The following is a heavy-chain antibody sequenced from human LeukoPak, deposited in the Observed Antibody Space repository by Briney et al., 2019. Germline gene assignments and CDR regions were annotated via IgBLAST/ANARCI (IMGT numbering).Heavy chain of an antibody. J-gene: IGHJ4*02. D-gene: IGHD3-22*01. CDR1: GYTFTNYD. CDR3: ARRSDYYDSSAYYY. Sequence: GASVKVSCKASGYTFTNYDINWVRQAPGQGLEWMGWMNPNSGNTVYAQKFQGRVTITRDTSIGTAYMELSSLRSDDTAVYYCARRSDYYDSSAYYYWGQGTLVTVSS. V-gene: IGHV1-8*03. CDR2: MNPNSGNT.